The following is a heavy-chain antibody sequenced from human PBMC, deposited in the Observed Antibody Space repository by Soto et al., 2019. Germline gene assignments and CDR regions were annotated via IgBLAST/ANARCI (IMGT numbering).Heavy chain of an antibody. V-gene: IGHV1-2*02. CDR1: GYTFTGYY. D-gene: IGHD6-13*01. J-gene: IGHJ6*02. Sequence: VQLVESGAEVKKPGASVKVSCKASGYTFTGYYMHWVRQAPGQGLEWMGWINPNSGGTNYAQKFQGRVTMTRDMSNNTADMELSRLSSDDTAVYYCARGYSSSWYEVGGFGWYYGMDVWGQGTTVTVSS. CDR2: INPNSGGT. CDR3: ARGYSSSWYEVGGFGWYYGMDV.